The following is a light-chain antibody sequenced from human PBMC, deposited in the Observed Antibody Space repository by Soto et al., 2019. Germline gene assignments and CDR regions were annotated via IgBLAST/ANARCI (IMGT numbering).Light chain of an antibody. CDR2: DVY. J-gene: IGLJ1*01. CDR3: TSYTSTSTPYV. V-gene: IGLV2-14*01. CDR1: SSDVGRYTY. Sequence: QSVLTSPASLSWSPGQSVTISCAGTSSDVGRYTYVSWYQQHPGKAPKLIIYDVYNRPSGVSTRFSGSKSGNTASLTISGLQAEDEADYYCTSYTSTSTPYVFGGGTKVTVL.